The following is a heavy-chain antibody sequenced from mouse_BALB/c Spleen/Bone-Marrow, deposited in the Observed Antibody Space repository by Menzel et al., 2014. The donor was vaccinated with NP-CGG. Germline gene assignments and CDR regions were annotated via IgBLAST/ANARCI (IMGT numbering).Heavy chain of an antibody. D-gene: IGHD2-4*01. Sequence: QVQLQQSGAEFVMPGASVKMSCKASGYTFTDKWMHWVKQRPGQGLEWIGAIDTSDSYINYNQKFKGKASLTVDASSSTAYMHLSSLTSDDSAVYYCARGGHDSSLDYWGQGTSVIVPS. CDR1: GYTFTDKW. J-gene: IGHJ4*01. CDR2: IDTSDSYI. V-gene: IGHV1-69*01. CDR3: ARGGHDSSLDY.